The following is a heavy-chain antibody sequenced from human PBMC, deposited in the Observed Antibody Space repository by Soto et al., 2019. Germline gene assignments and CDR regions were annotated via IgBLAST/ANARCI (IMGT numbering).Heavy chain of an antibody. CDR1: GYTFTSYG. CDR3: ARDSPPVDY. Sequence: QVQLVQSGAEVKKPGASVKVSCKASGYTFTSYGVSWVRQAPGQGLEWMGWICAYNGNTKYAQKLQGRVTMTTDTSTNTAYMDLRSLRSDDTAVYYCARDSPPVDYWGQGTLVTVSS. V-gene: IGHV1-18*01. J-gene: IGHJ4*02. CDR2: ICAYNGNT.